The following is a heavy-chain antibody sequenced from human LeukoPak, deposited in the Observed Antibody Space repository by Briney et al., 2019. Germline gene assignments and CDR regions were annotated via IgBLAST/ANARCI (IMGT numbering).Heavy chain of an antibody. CDR3: AKDPGYFGPYY. J-gene: IGHJ4*02. Sequence: GGSLRLSCAASGFTFRSYGMSWVRQGEGKGVVCVSAISFSCGSTYYPHSVKCRFTISRHNSNNTLYLQMNSLRAEYTAVYYCAKDPGYFGPYYWGQVTLVTVSS. V-gene: IGHV3-23*01. D-gene: IGHD2/OR15-2a*01. CDR1: GFTFRSYG. CDR2: ISFSCGST.